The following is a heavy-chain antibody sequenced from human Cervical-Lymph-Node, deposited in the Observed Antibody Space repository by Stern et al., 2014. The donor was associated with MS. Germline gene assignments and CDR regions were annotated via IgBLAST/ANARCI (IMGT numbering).Heavy chain of an antibody. CDR2: ISYDEKNE. Sequence: VQLLESGGGVVQPGTSLRLSCATSGFTFSRYAMHWVRQAPVQGLQWLAVISYDEKNENYADSVRGRFTISRDSSKKMLYLQMDSLTIDDTAVYYCVPGSGAFDYWGQGTLVIVSS. V-gene: IGHV3-30*03. D-gene: IGHD3-10*01. CDR1: GFTFSRYA. J-gene: IGHJ4*02. CDR3: VPGSGAFDY.